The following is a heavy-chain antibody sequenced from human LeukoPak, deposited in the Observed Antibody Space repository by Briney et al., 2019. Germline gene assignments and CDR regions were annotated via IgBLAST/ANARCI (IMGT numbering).Heavy chain of an antibody. Sequence: HPGRSLRLSCAASGFTFSSYAMHWVRQAPGKGLEWVAVISYDGSYKYYADSVKGRFTISRDNAKNTLYLQMNSLRAEDTAVYYCAPFRFDYWGQGTLVTVSS. J-gene: IGHJ4*02. V-gene: IGHV3-30*04. D-gene: IGHD3-3*02. CDR3: APFRFDY. CDR1: GFTFSSYA. CDR2: ISYDGSYK.